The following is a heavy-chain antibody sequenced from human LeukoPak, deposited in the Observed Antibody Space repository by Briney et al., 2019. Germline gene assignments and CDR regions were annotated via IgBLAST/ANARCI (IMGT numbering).Heavy chain of an antibody. V-gene: IGHV4-39*01. CDR2: IYYSGSN. CDR3: ARHGYSSSWYLGSGFGY. D-gene: IGHD6-13*01. J-gene: IGHJ4*02. Sequence: SETLSLTCTVSGGSISSSSYYWGWIRQPPGKGLGWIGCIYYSGSNYYNSSLKSRVTISVDTPKNQFSLKLSSVTAADTAVYYCARHGYSSSWYLGSGFGYWGQGTLVTVSS. CDR1: GGSISSSSYY.